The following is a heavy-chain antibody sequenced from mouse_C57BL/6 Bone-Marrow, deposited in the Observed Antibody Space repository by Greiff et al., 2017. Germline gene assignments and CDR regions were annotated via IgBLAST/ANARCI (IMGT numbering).Heavy chain of an antibody. CDR1: GFTFTDYY. CDR2: IRNKANGYTT. J-gene: IGHJ3*01. CDR3: ARNYYGSSSFAY. D-gene: IGHD1-1*01. Sequence: EVKLVESGGGLVQPGGSLSLSCAASGFTFTDYYMSWVRQPPGKALEWLGFIRNKANGYTTEYSASVKGRFTISRDNSQSILYLQMNALRAEDSATYDCARNYYGSSSFAYWGQGTLVTVSA. V-gene: IGHV7-3*01.